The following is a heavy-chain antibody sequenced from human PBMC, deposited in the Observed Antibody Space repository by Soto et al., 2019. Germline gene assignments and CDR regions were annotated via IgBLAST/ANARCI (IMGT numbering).Heavy chain of an antibody. CDR3: VRDHYDILTSRGKWFDP. Sequence: ASVKVSCKASGGTFSSYTISWVRQAPGQGLEWMGRIIPILGIANYAQKFQGRVTITADKSTSTAYMELSSLRAEDTAVYYCVRDHYDILTSRGKWFDPWGQGTLVTVSS. J-gene: IGHJ5*02. CDR2: IIPILGIA. V-gene: IGHV1-69*04. CDR1: GGTFSSYT. D-gene: IGHD3-9*01.